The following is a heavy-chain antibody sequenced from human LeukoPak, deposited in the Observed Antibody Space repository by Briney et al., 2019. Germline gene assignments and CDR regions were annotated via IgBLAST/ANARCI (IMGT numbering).Heavy chain of an antibody. CDR2: VYYSGST. D-gene: IGHD1-14*01. CDR1: GGSISSYH. J-gene: IGHJ3*02. V-gene: IGHV4-59*01. Sequence: SETLSLTCTVSGGSISSYHWSWIRQPPGKGLEWIVYVYYSGSTNYNPSLKSRVTISVDTSKNQFSLKLKSVSAADTAVYYCARVKGVSPPTSDAFDIWGQGTMVTVSS. CDR3: ARVKGVSPPTSDAFDI.